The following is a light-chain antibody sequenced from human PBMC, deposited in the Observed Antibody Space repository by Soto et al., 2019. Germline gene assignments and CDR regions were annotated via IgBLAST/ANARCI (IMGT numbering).Light chain of an antibody. CDR2: LNSDGSH. CDR1: SGHSSYA. CDR3: QTLGTGIRV. Sequence: QLVLTQSPSASASLGASVKLTCTLSSGHSSYAIAWHQQQPEKGPRYLMKLNSDGSHSKGDGIPDRFSGSSSGAERYRTISILQSEDESDYYCQTLGTGIRVFGGGTKLTVL. V-gene: IGLV4-69*01. J-gene: IGLJ2*01.